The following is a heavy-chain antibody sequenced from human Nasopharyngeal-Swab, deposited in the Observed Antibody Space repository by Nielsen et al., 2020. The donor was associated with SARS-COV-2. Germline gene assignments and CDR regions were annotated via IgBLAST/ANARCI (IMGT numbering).Heavy chain of an antibody. V-gene: IGHV3-30-3*02. CDR2: ISYDGSNK. J-gene: IGHJ4*02. CDR1: GFTFSSYA. Sequence: GESLKISCAASGFTFSSYAMHWVRQAPGKGLEWVAVISYDGSNKYYADSVKGRFTISRDNSKNTLYPQMNSLRAEDTAVYYCAKLRGLDDSSGPQVGYFDYWGQGTLVTVSS. D-gene: IGHD3-22*01. CDR3: AKLRGLDDSSGPQVGYFDY.